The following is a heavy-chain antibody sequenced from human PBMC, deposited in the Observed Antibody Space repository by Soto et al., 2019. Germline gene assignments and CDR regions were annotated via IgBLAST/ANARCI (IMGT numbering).Heavy chain of an antibody. Sequence: QVQLVQSGAEVKKPGSSVKVSCKASGGTFSTYTIFWVRQAPGQGLEWMGRILPMLDITNSAQRFQGRVTITADKSTSTAYLELSSLRSEDTAVYYCTLGSWSAETFDIWGRGTMVTVSS. CDR1: GGTFSTYT. V-gene: IGHV1-69*02. CDR2: ILPMLDIT. J-gene: IGHJ3*02. CDR3: TLGSWSAETFDI. D-gene: IGHD6-13*01.